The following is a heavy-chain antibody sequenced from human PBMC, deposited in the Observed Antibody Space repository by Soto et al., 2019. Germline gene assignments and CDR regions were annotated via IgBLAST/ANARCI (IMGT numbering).Heavy chain of an antibody. CDR2: IYPGDSDT. D-gene: IGHD4-17*01. V-gene: IGHV5-51*01. CDR1: GYNFNIYW. J-gene: IGHJ4*02. CDR3: ARRAGFGEFYFHS. Sequence: GESLKISCQGLGYNFNIYWIAWVRQMPGKGLEWMGIIYPGDSDTRYSPSFQGQVTISADKSTGTAFLHWSSLKASDTALYYCARRAGFGEFYFHSWGQGTQVTVSS.